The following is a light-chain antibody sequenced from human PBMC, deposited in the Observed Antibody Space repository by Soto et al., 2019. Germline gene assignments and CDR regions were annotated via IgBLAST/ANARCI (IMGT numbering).Light chain of an antibody. V-gene: IGKV1-5*03. CDR1: QSITNW. Sequence: DIQMTQSPSTLSASVGDRVTITCRASQSITNWLAWYQQKPGKAPKLLIYEASTLLSGSPSKFSGSGSGTEFSLPISSLQPDDCEDYYRQQYHRDSSTFGQGTKLHI. CDR3: QQYHRDSST. J-gene: IGKJ2*01. CDR2: EAS.